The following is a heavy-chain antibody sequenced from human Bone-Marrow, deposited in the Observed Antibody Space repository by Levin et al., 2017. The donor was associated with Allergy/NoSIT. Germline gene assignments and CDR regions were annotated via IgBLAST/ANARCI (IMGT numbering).Heavy chain of an antibody. D-gene: IGHD6-13*01. V-gene: IGHV3-21*01. J-gene: IGHJ4*02. CDR1: GFTFSSFS. CDR3: ARDGVAAAGSPFYFDY. CDR2: ISSTSTFT. Sequence: PGGSLRLSCAASGFTFSSFSINWVRQAPGKGLEWVSYISSTSTFTYYADSVKGRFTVSRDNADDSLYLQMHSLRAEDTAVYYCARDGVAAAGSPFYFDYWGLGTLVTVSS.